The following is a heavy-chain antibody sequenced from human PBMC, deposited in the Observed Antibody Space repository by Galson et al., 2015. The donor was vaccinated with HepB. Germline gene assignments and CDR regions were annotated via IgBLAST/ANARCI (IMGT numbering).Heavy chain of an antibody. CDR2: IDPSDSYT. CDR3: ARRLGSGFYPYFDS. J-gene: IGHJ4*02. Sequence: QSGAEVKKAGESLRISCQAFGYRFSNNWINWVRQMPGKGLEWMGRIDPSDSYTTYSPSFQGHVTISVGKSTSTAYIHWSSLKASDTAIYFCARRLGSGFYPYFDSWGQGTLVTVSS. D-gene: IGHD2-15*01. CDR1: GYRFSNNW. V-gene: IGHV5-10-1*01.